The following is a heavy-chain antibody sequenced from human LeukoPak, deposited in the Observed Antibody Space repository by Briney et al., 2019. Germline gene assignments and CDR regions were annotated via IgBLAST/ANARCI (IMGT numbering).Heavy chain of an antibody. D-gene: IGHD3-22*01. CDR1: GGSISSYY. J-gene: IGHJ4*02. CDR3: ARQGLDYYDSSGFFDY. Sequence: SETLSLTCTVSGGSISSYYWSWFRQPAGKGLEWIGRIYSSGSTNYNPSLKSRVTMSVDTSKNQFSLKLSSVTAADTAVYYCARQGLDYYDSSGFFDYWGQGTLVTVSS. V-gene: IGHV4-4*07. CDR2: IYSSGST.